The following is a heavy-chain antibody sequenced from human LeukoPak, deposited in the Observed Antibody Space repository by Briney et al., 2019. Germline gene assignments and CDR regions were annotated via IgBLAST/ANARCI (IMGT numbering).Heavy chain of an antibody. J-gene: IGHJ5*02. CDR3: ARGPRDWFDP. Sequence: GASPRLSYAAPGSSAAGYGMGWVPEVPGTWKEWVSGINWNGGSTGYADSVKGRFTISRDNAKNSLYLQMNSLRAEDTALYYCARGPRDWFDPWGQGTLVTVSS. V-gene: IGHV3-20*03. CDR2: INWNGGST. CDR1: GSSAAGYG.